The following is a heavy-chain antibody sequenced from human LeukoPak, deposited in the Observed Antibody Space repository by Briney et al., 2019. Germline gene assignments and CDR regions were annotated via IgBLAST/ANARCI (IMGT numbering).Heavy chain of an antibody. CDR1: GLVFSNTA. D-gene: IGHD6-19*01. CDR3: GKDGGQYSSGPEFDP. V-gene: IGHV3-23*01. Sequence: GGSLRLSCAASGLVFSNTAMNWARQSPGRGLEWVSAISGGGARTFYADSVKGRFTISRDNSKNMVYLQMNSLRADDTAIYYCGKDGGQYSSGPEFDPRGQGALVTVSS. J-gene: IGHJ5*02. CDR2: ISGGGART.